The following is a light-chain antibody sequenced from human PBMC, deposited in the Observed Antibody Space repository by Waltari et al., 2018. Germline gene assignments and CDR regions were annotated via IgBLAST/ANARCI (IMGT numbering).Light chain of an antibody. J-gene: IGKJ2*01. Sequence: DIVMTQSPDSLVVSLGERVTINCRSSQNFLYNSDNKNYLAWFQQKPGQPPKLLIYWASTRESGVPDRFSGSGSGTEFTLTISSLQAADVAVYYCQQCYSTPYTFGQGTKLEIK. V-gene: IGKV4-1*01. CDR2: WAS. CDR1: QNFLYNSDNKNY. CDR3: QQCYSTPYT.